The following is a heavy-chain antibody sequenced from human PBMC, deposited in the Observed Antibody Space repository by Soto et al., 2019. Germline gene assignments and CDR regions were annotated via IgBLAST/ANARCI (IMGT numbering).Heavy chain of an antibody. D-gene: IGHD3-3*01. J-gene: IGHJ4*02. Sequence: GGSLRLSCAASGFTFSDHYMDWVRQAPGKGLEWVGRTRNKANSYTTEYAASVKGRFTISRDDSKNSLYLQMNSLKTEDTAVYYCALLEWEDPPTQEFDYWGQGTLVTVSS. CDR1: GFTFSDHY. CDR2: TRNKANSYTT. CDR3: ALLEWEDPPTQEFDY. V-gene: IGHV3-72*01.